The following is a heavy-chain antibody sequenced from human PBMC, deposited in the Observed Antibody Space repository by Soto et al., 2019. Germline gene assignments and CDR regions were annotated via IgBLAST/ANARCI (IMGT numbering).Heavy chain of an antibody. D-gene: IGHD2-8*01. J-gene: IGHJ4*02. CDR2: ISGSGGST. CDR1: GFTFSSYA. CDR3: ANAYCTNGVCYNNYFDY. Sequence: VQLLESGGGLVQPGGSLRLSCAASGFTFSSYAMSWVRQAPGKGLEWVSAISGSGGSTYYADSVKGRFTISRDNSKNTLYLQMNSLRAEDTAVYYCANAYCTNGVCYNNYFDYWGQGTLVTVSS. V-gene: IGHV3-23*01.